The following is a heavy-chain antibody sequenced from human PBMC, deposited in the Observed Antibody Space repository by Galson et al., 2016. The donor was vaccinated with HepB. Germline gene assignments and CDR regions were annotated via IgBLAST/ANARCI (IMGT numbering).Heavy chain of an antibody. CDR1: ADSTFSNF. V-gene: IGHV4-59*01. Sequence: LSRPCSAAADSTFSNFRSWIGRPPGRGLVGWVSIYYNGDDNSNPSLKSRLPLSVATSKTQFTLRLRSVTAAATAIYDYSRAPYSVAEFNWFDPWGQGTLVTVSS. CDR2: IYYNGDD. CDR3: SRAPYSVAEFNWFDP. J-gene: IGHJ5*02. D-gene: IGHD6-19*01.